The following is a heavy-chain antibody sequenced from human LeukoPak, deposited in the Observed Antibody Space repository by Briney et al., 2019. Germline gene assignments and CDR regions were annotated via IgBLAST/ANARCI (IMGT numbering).Heavy chain of an antibody. CDR3: ARDLTYYYDSSGPEGAFDI. Sequence: GGSLRLSCAASGFTFSSYVMHWVRQAPGKGLEWVAIISYDGSNEYYADSVKGRFTISRDNSKNTLYLQMNSLRAEDTAVYYCARDLTYYYDSSGPEGAFDIWGQGTMVTVSS. J-gene: IGHJ3*02. D-gene: IGHD3-22*01. CDR2: ISYDGSNE. V-gene: IGHV3-30*04. CDR1: GFTFSSYV.